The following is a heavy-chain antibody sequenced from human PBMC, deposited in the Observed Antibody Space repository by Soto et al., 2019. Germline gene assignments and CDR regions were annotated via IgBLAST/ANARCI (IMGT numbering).Heavy chain of an antibody. CDR2: IYYSGST. CDR1: GCSISSYY. Sequence: PSETLALTCTVSGCSISSYYWSWIRQPPGKGLEWIGYIYYSGSTNYNPSLKSRVTISVDTSKNQFSLKLSSVTAADTAVYYCARTLVYWYFDLWGRGTLVTVSS. J-gene: IGHJ2*01. V-gene: IGHV4-59*01. CDR3: ARTLVYWYFDL.